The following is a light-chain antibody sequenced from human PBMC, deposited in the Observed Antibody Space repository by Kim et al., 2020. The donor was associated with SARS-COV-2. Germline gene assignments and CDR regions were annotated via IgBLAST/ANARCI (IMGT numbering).Light chain of an antibody. CDR3: GSYRGSSTWV. V-gene: IGLV2-14*03. Sequence: QSALTQPASVSGSPGQSITISCTGTSNDVGGYNYVAWYQQHPGKAPKLMIYDVTERPSGVSSRFSVSKSGNTASLTISGLQAEDEADYYCGSYRGSSTWVFGGETKVTVL. CDR1: SNDVGGYNY. J-gene: IGLJ3*02. CDR2: DVT.